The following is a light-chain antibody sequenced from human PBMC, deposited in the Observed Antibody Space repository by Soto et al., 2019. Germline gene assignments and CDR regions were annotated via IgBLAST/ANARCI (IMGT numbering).Light chain of an antibody. CDR3: QSYDSTLSDRYV. J-gene: IGLJ1*01. CDR1: SSNLGSGFD. CDR2: GNI. Sequence: QSVLTQPPSVSGAPGQRVTISCTGSSSNLGSGFDVQWYQQLPGTAPKLLIFGNINRPSGVPDRFSGSKSGTSASLAITGLQAEDEGDYYCQSYDSTLSDRYVFGTGTKLTVL. V-gene: IGLV1-40*01.